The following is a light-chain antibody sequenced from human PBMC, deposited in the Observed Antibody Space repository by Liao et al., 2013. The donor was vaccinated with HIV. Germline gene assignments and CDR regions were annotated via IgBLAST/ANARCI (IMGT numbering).Light chain of an antibody. V-gene: IGLV3-1*01. CDR1: KLGDKY. CDR3: QAWDSSTAV. CDR2: KDT. J-gene: IGLJ3*02. Sequence: SYDLTQPPSVSVSPGQTASITCSGDKLGDKYTCWYQQKPGQSPVLVIYKDTKRPSGIPERFSGSQSGNTATLTISGTQTLDEADYYCQAWDSSTAVFGGGTKLTVL.